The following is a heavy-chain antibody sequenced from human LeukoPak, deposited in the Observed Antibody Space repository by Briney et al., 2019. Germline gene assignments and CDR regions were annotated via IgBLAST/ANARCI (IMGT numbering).Heavy chain of an antibody. J-gene: IGHJ3*02. Sequence: GGSLRLSCAASGFTISDYYMSWTRQAPGKGLEWVSYISSSGSTIYYADSVKGRFTISRDNAKNSLYLQMNSLRAEDTAVYYCARADYGDYVDDAFDIWGQGTMVTVSS. CDR3: ARADYGDYVDDAFDI. CDR2: ISSSGSTI. CDR1: GFTISDYY. D-gene: IGHD4-17*01. V-gene: IGHV3-11*01.